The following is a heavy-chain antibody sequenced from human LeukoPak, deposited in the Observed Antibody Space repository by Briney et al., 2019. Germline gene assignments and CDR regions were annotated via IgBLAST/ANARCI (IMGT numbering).Heavy chain of an antibody. J-gene: IGHJ4*02. Sequence: GASVKVSCKASGGTFSSYAISWVRQAPGQGLEWMGGIIPIFGTANYAQKFQGRVTITADESTSTAYMELSSPRSEDTAVYYCARDFRSYFDYWGQGTLVTVSS. CDR2: IIPIFGTA. V-gene: IGHV1-69*13. CDR3: ARDFRSYFDY. CDR1: GGTFSSYA.